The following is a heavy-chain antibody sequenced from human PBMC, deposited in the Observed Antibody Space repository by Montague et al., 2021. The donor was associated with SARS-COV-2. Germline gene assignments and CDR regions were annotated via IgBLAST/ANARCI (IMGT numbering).Heavy chain of an antibody. CDR1: GGSFSDYF. CDR3: ARGRKHFNMIVIVMTGGENYFDR. V-gene: IGHV4-34*01. D-gene: IGHD3-22*01. J-gene: IGHJ4*02. CDR2: INHRGTS. Sequence: SETLSLTCAVYGGSFSDYFWTWIRQPPGKGLEWIGEINHRGTSNYNPSLKSRVSISVDTSKNQFSLYLGSVTAADTAVYYCARGRKHFNMIVIVMTGGENYFDRWGQGTLVTVA.